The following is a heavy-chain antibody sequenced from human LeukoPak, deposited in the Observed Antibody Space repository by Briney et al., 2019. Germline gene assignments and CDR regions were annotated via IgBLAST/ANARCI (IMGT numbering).Heavy chain of an antibody. CDR2: IYYSGST. CDR1: GGSISSSSYY. V-gene: IGHV4-39*07. J-gene: IGHJ4*02. D-gene: IGHD3-22*01. Sequence: SETLSLTCTVSGGSISSSSYYWGWIRQPPGKGLEWIGSIYYSGSTYYNPSLKSRVTISVDTSKNQFSLKLSSVTAADTAVYYCARGGYYYDSSGYYYPIWGQGALVTVSS. CDR3: ARGGYYYDSSGYYYPI.